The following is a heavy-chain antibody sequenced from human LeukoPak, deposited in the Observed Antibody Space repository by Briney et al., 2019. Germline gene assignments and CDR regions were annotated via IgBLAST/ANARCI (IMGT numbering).Heavy chain of an antibody. Sequence: GGSLRLSCAASGFTFSSYGMHWVRQAPGKGLEWEAFIRYDGSNKYYADSVKGRFTISRDNSKNTLYLQMNSLRAEDTAVYYCAKDTGKYSSGWTDYWGQGTLVTVSS. CDR2: IRYDGSNK. CDR1: GFTFSSYG. J-gene: IGHJ4*02. V-gene: IGHV3-30*02. D-gene: IGHD6-19*01. CDR3: AKDTGKYSSGWTDY.